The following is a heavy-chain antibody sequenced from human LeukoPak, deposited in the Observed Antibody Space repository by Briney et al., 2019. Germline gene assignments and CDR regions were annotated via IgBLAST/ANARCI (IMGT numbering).Heavy chain of an antibody. CDR1: GFTFSSYE. J-gene: IGHJ3*02. CDR3: PVYRGFYASAI. D-gene: IGHD5-12*01. CDR2: ISSSGSTI. Sequence: GGSLRLSCAASGFTFSSYEMNWVRQAPGKGLEWVSYISSSGSTIYYADSVKGRFTISRDNAKNSLHLQMNSLSAEDTAVYYCPVYRGFYASAIWGQGTMATVSS. V-gene: IGHV3-48*03.